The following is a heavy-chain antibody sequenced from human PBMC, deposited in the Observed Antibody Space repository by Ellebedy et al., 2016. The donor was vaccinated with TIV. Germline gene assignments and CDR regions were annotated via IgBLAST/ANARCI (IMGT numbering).Heavy chain of an antibody. CDR3: ARASRREIMITFGGVIAEGDY. CDR2: ISYDGSNK. D-gene: IGHD3-16*02. CDR1: GFTFSSYA. Sequence: GGSLRLSXAASGFTFSSYAMHWVRQAPGKGLEWVAVISYDGSNKYYADSVRGRFTISRDNSKNTLSLQMNSLRAEDTAVYYCARASRREIMITFGGVIAEGDYWGQGTLVTVSS. V-gene: IGHV3-30-3*01. J-gene: IGHJ4*02.